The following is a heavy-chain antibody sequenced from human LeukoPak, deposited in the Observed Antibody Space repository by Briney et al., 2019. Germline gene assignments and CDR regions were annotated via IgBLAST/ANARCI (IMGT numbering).Heavy chain of an antibody. CDR1: GFTFSSYV. Sequence: GGSLRLSCAASGFTFSSYVMTWVRQAPGKGLEWVSGVSGSGGSTYYADSVKGRFTISRDNSKNTLYLQMNSLRAEDTAVYYCAEDRSSSWYHPTDYWGQGTLVTVSS. D-gene: IGHD6-19*01. V-gene: IGHV3-23*01. J-gene: IGHJ4*02. CDR2: VSGSGGST. CDR3: AEDRSSSWYHPTDY.